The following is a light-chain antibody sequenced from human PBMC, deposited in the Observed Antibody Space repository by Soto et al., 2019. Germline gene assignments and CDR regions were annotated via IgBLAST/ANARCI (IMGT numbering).Light chain of an antibody. Sequence: QSALTQAPSASGSPGQSVTISCAGTSNDVGRFNYISWYQHHPGKAPKLITSDVTKRPSGVPDRFSGSKSGNTAYLTVSGLQAEDEADYFCSSFVHGTSYVFGTGTKVTVL. CDR2: DVT. V-gene: IGLV2-8*01. CDR1: SNDVGRFNY. J-gene: IGLJ1*01. CDR3: SSFVHGTSYV.